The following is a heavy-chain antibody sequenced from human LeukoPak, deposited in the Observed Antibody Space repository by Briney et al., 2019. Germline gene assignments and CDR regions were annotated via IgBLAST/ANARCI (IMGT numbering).Heavy chain of an antibody. J-gene: IGHJ4*02. V-gene: IGHV4-4*07. Sequence: PSETLSLTCPVSGGSISSYYMSWIRQPAGKGLEWIGRIYTSGGTTYNPSLKSRVTMSVDTSTNQFSLKLSSVTPADTAAYYCARVAVTNSQFDCWGQGALVTVPS. CDR2: IYTSGGT. D-gene: IGHD4-17*01. CDR1: GGSISSYY. CDR3: ARVAVTNSQFDC.